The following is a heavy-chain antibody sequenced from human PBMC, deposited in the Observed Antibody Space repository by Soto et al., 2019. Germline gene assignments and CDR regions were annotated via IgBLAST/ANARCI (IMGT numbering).Heavy chain of an antibody. J-gene: IGHJ4*02. CDR1: GFTFSSYG. Sequence: PGGSLRLSCAASGFTFSSYGMHWVRQAPGKGLEWVAVISYDGSNKYYADSVKGRFTISRDNSKNTLYLQMNSLRAEDTAVYYCAIPGYYYDSSGYEDPVDYWGQGTLVTVSS. CDR3: AIPGYYYDSSGYEDPVDY. D-gene: IGHD3-22*01. V-gene: IGHV3-30*03. CDR2: ISYDGSNK.